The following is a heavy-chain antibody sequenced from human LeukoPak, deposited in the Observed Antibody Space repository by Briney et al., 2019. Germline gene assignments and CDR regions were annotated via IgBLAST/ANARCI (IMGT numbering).Heavy chain of an antibody. V-gene: IGHV4-34*01. CDR1: SESFTGYY. D-gene: IGHD3-10*01. CDR3: ARDSERFGELLYRTGDFDY. Sequence: SETLSLTCAVYSESFTGYYWSWIRQPPGRGLEWIGEINHSGSTYYNPSLKSRVTISVDTSKNQFSLKLSSVTAADTAVYYCARDSERFGELLYRTGDFDYWGQGTLVTVSS. CDR2: INHSGST. J-gene: IGHJ4*02.